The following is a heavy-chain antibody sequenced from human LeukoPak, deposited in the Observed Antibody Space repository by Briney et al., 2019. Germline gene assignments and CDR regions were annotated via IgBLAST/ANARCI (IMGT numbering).Heavy chain of an antibody. CDR1: GYTFTSYG. D-gene: IGHD2-21*02. V-gene: IGHV1-18*01. CDR3: AREYCGGDCYDAFDI. J-gene: IGHJ3*02. Sequence: ASVKVSCKASGYTFTSYGTSWVRQAPGQGLEWVGWISAYNGNTNYAQKLQGRVTMTTDTSTSTAYMELRSLRSDDTAVYYCAREYCGGDCYDAFDIWGQGTMVTVSS. CDR2: ISAYNGNT.